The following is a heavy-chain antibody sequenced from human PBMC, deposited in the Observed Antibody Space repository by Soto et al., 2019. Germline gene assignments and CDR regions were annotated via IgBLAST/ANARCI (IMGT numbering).Heavy chain of an antibody. CDR1: GFTFSSYA. J-gene: IGHJ5*02. V-gene: IGHV3-30-3*01. Sequence: GGSLRLSCAASGFTFSSYAMHWVRQAPGKGLEWVAVISYDGSNKYYADSVKGRFTISRDNSKNTLYLQMNSLRAEDTAVYYCARDKDTYYDFWSGYHWFDPWGQGTLVTVSS. CDR3: ARDKDTYYDFWSGYHWFDP. CDR2: ISYDGSNK. D-gene: IGHD3-3*01.